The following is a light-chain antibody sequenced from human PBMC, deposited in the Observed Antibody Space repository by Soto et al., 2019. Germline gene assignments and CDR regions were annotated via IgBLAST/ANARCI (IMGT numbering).Light chain of an antibody. CDR2: GAS. J-gene: IGKJ4*01. CDR3: QQYGTSPPLT. Sequence: EILWTQSPATLSLSPGESVTLSCRASQSVSSSYLACYQQKPSQAPRLIFYGASSRATGIPDRFSGSGSATDLTLTISRLEPEDFAVYYCQQYGTSPPLTFGGGTNVDIK. CDR1: QSVSSSY. V-gene: IGKV3-20*01.